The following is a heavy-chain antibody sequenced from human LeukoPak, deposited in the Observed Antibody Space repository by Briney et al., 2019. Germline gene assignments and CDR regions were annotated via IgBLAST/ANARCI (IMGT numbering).Heavy chain of an antibody. D-gene: IGHD6-6*01. Sequence: GGSLRLSCTASGFSFSGHWMHWARQLPGKGLVWVSRISATGSTTSYADSVKGRFTVSRDNAKNTPYLQVNNLRAEDTAVYYCARGPNSNWSGLDFWGQGTLLTVSS. CDR2: ISATGSTT. CDR1: GFSFSGHW. J-gene: IGHJ4*02. CDR3: ARGPNSNWSGLDF. V-gene: IGHV3-74*01.